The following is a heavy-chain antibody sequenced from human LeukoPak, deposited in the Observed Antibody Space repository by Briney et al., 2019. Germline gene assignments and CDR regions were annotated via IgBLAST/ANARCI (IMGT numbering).Heavy chain of an antibody. V-gene: IGHV4-31*03. J-gene: IGHJ3*02. CDR3: ARQPLGRTATTFDDALDI. CDR2: IYYSGST. D-gene: IGHD4-17*01. Sequence: PSETLSLTCTVSGGSISSGGYYWSWIRQHPGKGLEWIGYIYYSGSTYYNPSLKSRVTISVDTSKNQFSLKLSSVTAADTAVYYCARQPLGRTATTFDDALDIWGQGTMVTVSS. CDR1: GGSISSGGYY.